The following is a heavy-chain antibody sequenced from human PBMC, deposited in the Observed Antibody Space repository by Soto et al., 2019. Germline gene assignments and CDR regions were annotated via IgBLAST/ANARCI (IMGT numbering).Heavy chain of an antibody. D-gene: IGHD2-8*01. CDR2: ISGSGGST. J-gene: IGHJ4*02. V-gene: IGHV3-23*01. CDR1: GFTFSSYA. CDR3: AKLGNIVLMVYAVYFDY. Sequence: LRLSCAASGFTFSSYAMSWVRQAPGKGLEWVSAISGSGGSTYYADSVKGRFTISRDNSKNTLYLQMNSLRAEDTAVYYCAKLGNIVLMVYAVYFDYWGQGTLVTVSS.